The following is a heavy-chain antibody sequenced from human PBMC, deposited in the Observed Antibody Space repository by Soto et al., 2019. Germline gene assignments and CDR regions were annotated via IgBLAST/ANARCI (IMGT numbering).Heavy chain of an antibody. V-gene: IGHV3-15*01. CDR1: GFTFNNGW. D-gene: IGHD2-15*01. J-gene: IGHJ4*02. CDR3: TTDSTQTFCDGGPCYSVQTNIHDS. CDR2: IKSRIAGVTT. Sequence: EVQLVESGGGLVKPGGSLRLSCAASGFTFNNGWMSWVRQAPGKGLEWVGRIKSRIAGVTTDYSAPVQGRFTISRDDTKDTLYLQMNRLKTEDTAVYYCTTDSTQTFCDGGPCYSVQTNIHDSWGQGTLVTVSS.